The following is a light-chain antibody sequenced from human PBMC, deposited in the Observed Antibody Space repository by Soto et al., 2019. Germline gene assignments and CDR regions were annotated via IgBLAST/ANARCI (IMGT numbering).Light chain of an antibody. CDR3: QPYGSSIT. J-gene: IGKJ5*01. V-gene: IGKV3-20*01. CDR2: VAS. CDR1: QSVSSSY. Sequence: DIVLTQSPGTLSLSPGERTTLSCRASQSVSSSYLAWYQQKPGQAPRLLIYVASSRATGIPDRFSACGSGTDFTLTITRLEPEYGAVYYGQPYGSSITFGRGLGLEIK.